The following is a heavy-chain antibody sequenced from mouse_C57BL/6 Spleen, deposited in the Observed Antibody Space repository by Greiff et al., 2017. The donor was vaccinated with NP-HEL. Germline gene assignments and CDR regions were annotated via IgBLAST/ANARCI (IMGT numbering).Heavy chain of an antibody. CDR1: GYTFTSYW. J-gene: IGHJ2*01. Sequence: QVQLQQPGAELVKPGASVKLSCTASGYTFTSYWMHWVKQRPGQGLEWIGMIHPNSGSTNYNEKFKSKATLTVDKSSSTAYMQLSSLTSEDSAVYYCARYYGSSLYYFDYWGQGTTLTVSS. D-gene: IGHD1-1*01. V-gene: IGHV1-64*01. CDR3: ARYYGSSLYYFDY. CDR2: IHPNSGST.